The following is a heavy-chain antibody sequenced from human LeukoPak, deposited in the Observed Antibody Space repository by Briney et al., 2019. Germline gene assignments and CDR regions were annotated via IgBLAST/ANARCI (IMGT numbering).Heavy chain of an antibody. Sequence: GGSLRLSCAASGFTFSSYAMSWVRQAPGKGLEWVSAISGSGGSTYYADSVKGRFTISRDNSKNTLYLQMNSLRAEDTAVYYCAKGIVLAARPFDAFDIWGQGTMVTVSS. CDR3: AKGIVLAARPFDAFDI. CDR2: ISGSGGST. D-gene: IGHD6-6*01. V-gene: IGHV3-23*01. CDR1: GFTFSSYA. J-gene: IGHJ3*02.